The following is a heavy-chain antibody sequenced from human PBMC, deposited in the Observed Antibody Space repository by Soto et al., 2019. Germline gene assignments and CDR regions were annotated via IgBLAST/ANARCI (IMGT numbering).Heavy chain of an antibody. CDR3: AKDRGSWDYYYGMDA. V-gene: IGHV3-23*01. J-gene: IGHJ6*02. Sequence: EVQLLESGGGMVEPRGSLKLSCAASGFSFGTYVMNWVRQAPGKGLEWVSGISGSGGRVYSADSVKGRFTISRDSPHNALFLDLSSLRGDDTAVYFCAKDRGSWDYYYGMDAWGQGTTVTVSS. CDR1: GFSFGTYV. CDR2: ISGSGGRV. D-gene: IGHD3-10*01.